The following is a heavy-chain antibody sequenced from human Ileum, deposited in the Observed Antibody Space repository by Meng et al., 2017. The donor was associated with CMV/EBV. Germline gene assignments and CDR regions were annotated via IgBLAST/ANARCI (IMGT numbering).Heavy chain of an antibody. CDR3: AKDLIAVVGAKADY. CDR2: ISTTDT. Sequence: CGASGFTFRSYAMGWVRQAPGKGLEWVSAISTTDTYYADSVKGRFTISRDNSNDMLYLHMDSLRTDDSAIYYCAKDLIAVVGAKADYWGHGTLVTVSS. V-gene: IGHV3-23*01. D-gene: IGHD6-19*01. CDR1: GFTFRSYA. J-gene: IGHJ4*01.